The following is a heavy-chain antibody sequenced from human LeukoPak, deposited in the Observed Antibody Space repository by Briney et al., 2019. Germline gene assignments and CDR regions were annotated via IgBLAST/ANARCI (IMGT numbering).Heavy chain of an antibody. CDR1: GFTFSSYGFSSYG. Sequence: PGGSLRLSCAASGFTFSSYGFSSYGMHWVRQAPGKGPEWVAFIRSDSSNQYYADSVKGRFTISRDNSKNTLYLEMNSLRAEDTAVYYCAKVPLSSSGWDREYYFDYWGQGTLVTVSS. CDR3: AKVPLSSSGWDREYYFDY. V-gene: IGHV3-30*02. D-gene: IGHD6-19*01. J-gene: IGHJ4*02. CDR2: IRSDSSNQ.